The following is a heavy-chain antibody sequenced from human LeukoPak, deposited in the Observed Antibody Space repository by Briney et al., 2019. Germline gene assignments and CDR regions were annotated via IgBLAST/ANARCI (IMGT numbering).Heavy chain of an antibody. D-gene: IGHD3-16*01. V-gene: IGHV3-30*04. J-gene: IGHJ4*02. Sequence: GGSLRLSCAASGFTFSSYAMHWVRQAPGKGLEWVAVISYDGSNKYYADSVKGRFTISRDNSKNTLYLQMNSLRAEDTAVYYCARLITSFYYFEYRGQGTLVTVSS. CDR2: ISYDGSNK. CDR1: GFTFSSYA. CDR3: ARLITSFYYFEY.